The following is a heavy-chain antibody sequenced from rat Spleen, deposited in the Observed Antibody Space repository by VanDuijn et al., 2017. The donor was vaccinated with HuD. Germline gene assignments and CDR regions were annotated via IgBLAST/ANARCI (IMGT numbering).Heavy chain of an antibody. J-gene: IGHJ3*01. CDR2: ISYDGSST. D-gene: IGHD1-2*01. V-gene: IGHV5-29*01. Sequence: EVQLVESGGGLVQPGRSLKLSCAASGFTFSNYGMAWVRQAPTKGLEWVATISYDGSSTYYRDSVKGRFIISRDNAESTLYLQMDSLRSEDTATYYCARHEDSSYPSFAYWGQGTLVTVSS. CDR3: ARHEDSSYPSFAY. CDR1: GFTFSNYG.